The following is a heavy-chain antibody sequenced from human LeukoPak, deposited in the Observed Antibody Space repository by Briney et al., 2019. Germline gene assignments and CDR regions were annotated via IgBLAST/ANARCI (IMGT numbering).Heavy chain of an antibody. D-gene: IGHD6-13*01. Sequence: SETLSLTCAVYGGSFSGYYWSWIRQPPGKGLEWIGEINHSGSTNYNSSLKSRVAISVDTSKNQFSLKVTSVTAADTAVYYCATRPDIAATGPGWFDPWGQGTLVTVSS. V-gene: IGHV4-34*01. CDR2: INHSGST. CDR3: ATRPDIAATGPGWFDP. CDR1: GGSFSGYY. J-gene: IGHJ5*02.